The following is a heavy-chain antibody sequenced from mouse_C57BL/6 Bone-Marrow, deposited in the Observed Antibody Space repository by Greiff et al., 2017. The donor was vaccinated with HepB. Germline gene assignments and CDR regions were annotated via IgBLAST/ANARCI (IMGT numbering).Heavy chain of an antibody. V-gene: IGHV3-3*01. CDR3: ARDYYGSSYVGYFDV. CDR2: TFYSGIT. D-gene: IGHD1-1*01. Sequence: EVKLVESGPSLVRPSQTLSLTCTVTGFSINSDCYWIWIRQFPGNKLEYIGYTFYSGITYYNPSLESRTYITRDTSKNQFSLKLSSVTTEDTATYDCARDYYGSSYVGYFDVWGTGTTVTVSS. J-gene: IGHJ1*03. CDR1: GFSINSDCY.